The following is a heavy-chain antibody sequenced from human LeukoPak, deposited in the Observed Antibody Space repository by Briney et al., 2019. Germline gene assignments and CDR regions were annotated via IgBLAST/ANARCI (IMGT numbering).Heavy chain of an antibody. D-gene: IGHD3-9*01. J-gene: IGHJ4*02. CDR3: ASPVGLSYDISTGIPADSFDY. V-gene: IGHV3-66*01. Sequence: GGSLRLSCAASGFTFDDYTMHWVRQAPGKGLEWVSVIYSGGSTYYADSVKGRFTISRDNSKNTLYLQMNSLRAEDTAVYYCASPVGLSYDISTGIPADSFDYWGQGALVTVSS. CDR1: GFTFDDYT. CDR2: IYSGGST.